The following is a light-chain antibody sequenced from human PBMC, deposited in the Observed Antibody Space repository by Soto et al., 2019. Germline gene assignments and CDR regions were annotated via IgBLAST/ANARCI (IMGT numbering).Light chain of an antibody. Sequence: DIVITQSPESLAVSLGDWATINCKSIHSVLYSSNNQNYLAWYQQKPGKPPRLLIYWASTREFGVPERLSASGYGTDLTITISSMQAEDVAVYYCQQYYNSPPTFGGGTKVDIK. V-gene: IGKV4-1*01. J-gene: IGKJ4*01. CDR1: HSVLYSSNNQNY. CDR2: WAS. CDR3: QQYYNSPPT.